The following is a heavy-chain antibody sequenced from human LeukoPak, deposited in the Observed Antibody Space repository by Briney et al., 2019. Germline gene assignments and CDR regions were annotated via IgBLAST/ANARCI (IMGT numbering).Heavy chain of an antibody. CDR3: ARHYPGGDYFIDY. CDR1: GYSFSNYW. D-gene: IGHD4-17*01. Sequence: GESLKISCKGSGYSFSNYWIGWVRQMAGKGLEWVGIIYPDDSDTRYSPSFQDQVTISADKSISTAYLQWSSLKASDTAMYYCARHYPGGDYFIDYWGQGTLVTVSS. J-gene: IGHJ4*02. V-gene: IGHV5-51*01. CDR2: IYPDDSDT.